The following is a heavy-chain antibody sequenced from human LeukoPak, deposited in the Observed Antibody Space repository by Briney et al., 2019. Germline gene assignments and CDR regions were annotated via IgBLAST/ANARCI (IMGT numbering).Heavy chain of an antibody. Sequence: GGSLRLSCAASGFTFSSYAMSWVRQAPGKGLEWVSFISSTGGHIYYADSVKGRFTISRDNAKSSLFLQMNSLRAEDTAVYYCARGRGNYYDSSSFYYYYMDVWGKGTTVTVSS. CDR3: ARGRGNYYDSSSFYYYYMDV. CDR1: GFTFSSYA. J-gene: IGHJ6*03. V-gene: IGHV3-21*01. D-gene: IGHD3-22*01. CDR2: ISSTGGHI.